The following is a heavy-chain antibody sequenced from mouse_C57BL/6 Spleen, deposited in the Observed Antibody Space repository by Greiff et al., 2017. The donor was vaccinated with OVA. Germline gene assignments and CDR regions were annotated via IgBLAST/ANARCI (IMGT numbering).Heavy chain of an antibody. V-gene: IGHV1-15*01. CDR2: IYPGTGGT. Sequence: QVQLQQSGAELVRPGASVTLSCKASGYTFTDYEMHWVKQTPVHGLEWIGAIYPGTGGTAYNQKFKGKAILTADKSSSTAYMELRSLTSDDSAVYYCTRNWDGYAMDYWGQGTSVTVSS. D-gene: IGHD4-1*01. CDR3: TRNWDGYAMDY. CDR1: GYTFTDYE. J-gene: IGHJ4*01.